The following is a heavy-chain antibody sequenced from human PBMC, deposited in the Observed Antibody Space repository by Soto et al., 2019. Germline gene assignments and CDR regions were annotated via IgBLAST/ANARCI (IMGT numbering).Heavy chain of an antibody. J-gene: IGHJ5*02. Sequence: GASVKVSCKASGYTFTSYGISWVRQAPGQGLEWMGWISAYNGNTNYAQKLQGRVTMTTDTSTSTAYMELRSLRSDDTAVYYCARRPEYCISTSCYWFDPWGQEPWSPSPQ. V-gene: IGHV1-18*01. CDR2: ISAYNGNT. D-gene: IGHD2-2*01. CDR3: ARRPEYCISTSCYWFDP. CDR1: GYTFTSYG.